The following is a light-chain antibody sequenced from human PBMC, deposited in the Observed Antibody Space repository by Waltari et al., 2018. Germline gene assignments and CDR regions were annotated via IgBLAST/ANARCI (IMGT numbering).Light chain of an antibody. Sequence: SCRSCQSVSRAFAWYQQKPGQAPRLLIYGASTRATGIPDRFSGSGSGTDFSLTISRLEPDDFAVYYCQHYLRLPVTFGQGTTVEI. J-gene: IGKJ1*01. V-gene: IGKV3-20*01. CDR2: GAS. CDR3: QHYLRLPVT. CDR1: QSVSRA.